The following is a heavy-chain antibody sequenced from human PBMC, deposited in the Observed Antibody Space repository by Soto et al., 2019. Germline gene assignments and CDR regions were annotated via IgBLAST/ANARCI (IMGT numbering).Heavy chain of an antibody. CDR2: ST. D-gene: IGHD6-13*01. J-gene: IGHJ4*02. CDR1: GFSLTTRGMT. Sequence: QITLKESGPTLAQPTQTLTLTCTVSGFSLTTRGMTLGWIRQPPGRAPEWLALSTPYSPSLQSRLTFTKDTSKNQVVLTMTNMDPVDTATYSCTVRQDTSRGPIYWGQGIMVTVSS. V-gene: IGHV2-5*01. CDR3: TVRQDTSRGPIY.